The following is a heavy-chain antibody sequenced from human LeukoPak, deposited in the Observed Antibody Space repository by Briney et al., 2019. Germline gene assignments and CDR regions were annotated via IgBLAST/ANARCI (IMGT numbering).Heavy chain of an antibody. CDR2: ISYDGSNK. CDR1: GFTFSSYG. CDR3: TTSDCEY. J-gene: IGHJ4*02. V-gene: IGHV3-30*03. Sequence: GGSLRLSCAASGFTFSSYGMHWVRQAPGKGLEWVAVISYDGSNKYYADSVKSRFTISRDNSKNTLYLQMNSLRAEDTAIYYCTTSDCEYWGQGALVTVSS.